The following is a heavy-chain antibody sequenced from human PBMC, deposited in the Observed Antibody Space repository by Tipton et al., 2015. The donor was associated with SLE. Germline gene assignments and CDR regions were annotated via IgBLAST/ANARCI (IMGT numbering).Heavy chain of an antibody. V-gene: IGHV3-23*03. CDR3: AKARGVVTRGMDV. J-gene: IGHJ6*02. CDR2: FYAGGST. D-gene: IGHD4-23*01. CDR1: GFTLSNYD. Sequence: GSLRLSCTASGFTLSNYDMNWVRQAPGKGLEWVAVFYAGGSTNHADSMQGRFTISRDYYRDTLYLQMNNLRPDDTAVYYCAKARGVVTRGMDVWGQGATVTVSS.